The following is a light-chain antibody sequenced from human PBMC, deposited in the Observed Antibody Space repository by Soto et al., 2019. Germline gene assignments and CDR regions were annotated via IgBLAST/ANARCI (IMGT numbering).Light chain of an antibody. J-gene: IGLJ2*01. CDR1: SSDVGSYNY. CDR3: SSYTTGSLVV. V-gene: IGLV2-14*01. CDR2: KVS. Sequence: QSALTQPASVSGSPGQSITISCTGTSSDVGSYNYVSWYQHHPGKAPKVMIYKVSNRPSGVSNRFSGSKSGNTASLTISGLQAEDEADYYCSSYTTGSLVVFGGGTKLTVL.